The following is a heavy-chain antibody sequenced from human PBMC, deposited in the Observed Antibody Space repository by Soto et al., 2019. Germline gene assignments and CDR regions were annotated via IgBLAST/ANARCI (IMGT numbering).Heavy chain of an antibody. CDR1: GFTCSSYS. V-gene: IGHV3-30-3*01. CDR3: ASEAGVYGSGSYGMDV. D-gene: IGHD3-10*01. Sequence: QVQLVESGGGVVQPGRSLRLSCAASGFTCSSYSMHWVRQAPGKGLEWVAVISYDGSDKYYADSVKGRFTISRDNSKNTLYLQMNSLRAEDTAVYYCASEAGVYGSGSYGMDVWGQGTTVTVSS. CDR2: ISYDGSDK. J-gene: IGHJ6*02.